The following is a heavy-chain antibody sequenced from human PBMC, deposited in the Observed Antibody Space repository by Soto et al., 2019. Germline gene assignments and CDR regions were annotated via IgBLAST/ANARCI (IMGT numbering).Heavy chain of an antibody. CDR1: GFTFSSYS. Sequence: GGSLRLSCAASGFTFSSYSMNWVRQAPGKGLEWVSYISSSSSTIYYADSVKGRFTISRDNAKNSLYLQMNSLRDEDTAVYYCATTGITIFGVVDKTKSCAFDIWGQGTMVTVSS. CDR2: ISSSSSTI. J-gene: IGHJ3*02. CDR3: ATTGITIFGVVDKTKSCAFDI. D-gene: IGHD3-3*01. V-gene: IGHV3-48*02.